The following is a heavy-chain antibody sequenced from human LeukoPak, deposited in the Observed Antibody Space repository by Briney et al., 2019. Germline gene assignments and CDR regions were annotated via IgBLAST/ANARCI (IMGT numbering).Heavy chain of an antibody. D-gene: IGHD2-15*01. Sequence: PGGSLRLSCAPSGFTFSDFAMSWVRQSPGKGLEWVSSITTSGESTYYADSVKGRFAISRDNSGSTLYLQMNSLRIEDSAVYYCAKRLSRGYYGKLFFDYWGQGALVTVSS. V-gene: IGHV3-23*01. CDR3: AKRLSRGYYGKLFFDY. CDR2: ITTSGEST. J-gene: IGHJ4*02. CDR1: GFTFSDFA.